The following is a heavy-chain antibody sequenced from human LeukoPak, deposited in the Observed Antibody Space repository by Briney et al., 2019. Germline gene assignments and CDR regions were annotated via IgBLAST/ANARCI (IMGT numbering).Heavy chain of an antibody. CDR1: GFTFSSYS. Sequence: GGSLRLSCAASGFTFSSYSMNWVRQPPGKGQEWVSSISSSSSYIYYADSVKGRLTISGDNAKNSLYLQMNSLRAEDTAVYYCAREYSSGGYYYYYYGMDVWGQGTTVTVSS. CDR3: AREYSSGGYYYYYYGMDV. CDR2: ISSSSSYI. D-gene: IGHD6-19*01. J-gene: IGHJ6*02. V-gene: IGHV3-21*01.